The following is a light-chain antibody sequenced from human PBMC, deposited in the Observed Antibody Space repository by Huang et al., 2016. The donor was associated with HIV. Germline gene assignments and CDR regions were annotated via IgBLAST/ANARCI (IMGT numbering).Light chain of an antibody. CDR2: WAS. J-gene: IGKJ2*01. V-gene: IGKV4-1*01. Sequence: DIVITQPPDSLAVSLGERATINCKSSQSLLYSPNNQSYLGWYQMKPGQPPRLLIYWASNRESGVPDRFSGSGSGTDFTLTIDSLQPEDVAVYYCQQYYTIPPAFGQGTKLEIK. CDR3: QQYYTIPPA. CDR1: QSLLYSPNNQSY.